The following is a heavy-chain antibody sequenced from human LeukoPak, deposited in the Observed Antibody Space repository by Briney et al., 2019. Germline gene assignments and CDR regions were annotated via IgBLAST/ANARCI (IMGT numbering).Heavy chain of an antibody. D-gene: IGHD6-19*01. Sequence: KESGPTLVKPTQTLTLTCTFSGFSLSTSGVGVGWIRQPPGKALEWLALIYWDDDKRYSPSLKSRLTVTKDTSKNQVVLTMTNMDPVDTATYYCARDSSGWYGLDYWGQGTLVTASS. CDR1: GFSLSTSGVG. CDR2: IYWDDDK. J-gene: IGHJ4*02. CDR3: ARDSSGWYGLDY. V-gene: IGHV2-5*02.